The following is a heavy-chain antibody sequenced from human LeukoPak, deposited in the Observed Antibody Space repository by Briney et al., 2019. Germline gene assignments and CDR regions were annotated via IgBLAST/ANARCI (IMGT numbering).Heavy chain of an antibody. D-gene: IGHD1-26*01. CDR2: INPSGSST. J-gene: IGHJ5*02. CDR3: ARDNSVGDVAWWFDP. Sequence: ASVKVSCKASGYTFTGYYMHWVRQAPGQGLEWMGLINPSGSSTLYAQKFQGRVTMTRDMSTTTDYMELSSLRSEDTAVYYRARDNSVGDVAWWFDPWGQGTLVTVSS. CDR1: GYTFTGYY. V-gene: IGHV1-46*01.